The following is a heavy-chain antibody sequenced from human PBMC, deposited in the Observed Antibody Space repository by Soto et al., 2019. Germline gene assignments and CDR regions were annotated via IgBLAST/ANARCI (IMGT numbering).Heavy chain of an antibody. Sequence: PSETLSLTCTVSGDSISSTRWWSWVRQSPGKGLEWIGDIYHGGSTNYNPSLKSRVTISIDKSKNQFSLNLGFVTAADTAVYYCATMGTPATGLYFFDYWGQGSLVTVYS. CDR2: IYHGGST. CDR1: GDSISSTRW. J-gene: IGHJ4*02. CDR3: ATMGTPATGLYFFDY. V-gene: IGHV4-4*02. D-gene: IGHD2-15*01.